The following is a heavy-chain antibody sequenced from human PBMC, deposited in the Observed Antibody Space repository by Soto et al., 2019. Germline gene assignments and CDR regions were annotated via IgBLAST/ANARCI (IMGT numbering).Heavy chain of an antibody. CDR3: AKDLRSYIASSSPYYYYGMDV. J-gene: IGHJ6*02. CDR1: GFTFSSYG. Sequence: PGGSLRLSCAASGFTFSSYGMHWVRQAPGKGLEWVAVISYDGSNKYYADSVKGRFTISRDNSKNTLYLQMNILRAEDTAVYYCAKDLRSYIASSSPYYYYGMDVWGQGTTVTVSS. V-gene: IGHV3-30*18. D-gene: IGHD6-6*01. CDR2: ISYDGSNK.